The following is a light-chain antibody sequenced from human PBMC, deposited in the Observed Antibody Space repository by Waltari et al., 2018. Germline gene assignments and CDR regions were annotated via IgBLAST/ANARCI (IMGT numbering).Light chain of an antibody. CDR2: KTS. J-gene: IGKJ4*01. V-gene: IGKV2-24*01. CDR1: ESLVHGDGNTY. CDR3: LQVTHMPPT. Sequence: VLTQTPLSSPVTLGQPASISCKSRESLVHGDGNTYLSLLQQRPGQPPRLLIYKTSKRLSGVPDRFSGSGTGTDFTLKISRVEAEDVGVYYCLQVTHMPPTFGGGTKVEIK.